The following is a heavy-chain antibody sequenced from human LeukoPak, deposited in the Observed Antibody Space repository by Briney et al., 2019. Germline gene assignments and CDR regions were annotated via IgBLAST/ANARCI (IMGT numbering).Heavy chain of an antibody. V-gene: IGHV4-4*09. J-gene: IGHJ4*02. CDR3: VRSQRRYYFDY. Sequence: KTSETLSLTCTVSGGSISSYYWSWIRQPPGKGLGWLGHTHKGENAKDNPSLTSRVTISVDASKNQVSLIRNSVTAADTAVYYCVRSQRRYYFDYRGQGTPVTVSS. CDR1: GGSISSYY. CDR2: THKGENA.